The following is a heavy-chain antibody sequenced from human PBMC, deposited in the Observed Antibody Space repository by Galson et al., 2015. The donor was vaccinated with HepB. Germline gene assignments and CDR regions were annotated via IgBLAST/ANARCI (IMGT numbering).Heavy chain of an antibody. V-gene: IGHV1-69*06. CDR3: ARESGYSGYVVVAAIGLEYYYYGMDV. CDR2: IIPIFGTA. Sequence: SCKASGGTFSSYAISWVRQAPGQGLEWMGGIIPIFGTANYAQKFQGRVTITADKSTSTAYMELSSLRSEDTAVYYCARESGYSGYVVVAAIGLEYYYYGMDVWGQGTTVTVSS. J-gene: IGHJ6*02. D-gene: IGHD5-12*01. CDR1: GGTFSSYA.